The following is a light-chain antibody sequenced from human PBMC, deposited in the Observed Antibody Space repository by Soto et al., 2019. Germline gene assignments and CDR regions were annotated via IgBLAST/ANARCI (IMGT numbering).Light chain of an antibody. Sequence: QSALAQPSSVSGCPGQSSTISCTGSGGDVGGYDYVSWDQHNPGKAPKVMISQATKRPSGVSNRSPGTKPGTPASLTISGRLAEAEADYSWSSYTCSSTYVFGTGTTPTVL. V-gene: IGLV2-14*01. CDR3: SSYTCSSTYV. CDR1: GGDVGGYDY. CDR2: QAT. J-gene: IGLJ1*01.